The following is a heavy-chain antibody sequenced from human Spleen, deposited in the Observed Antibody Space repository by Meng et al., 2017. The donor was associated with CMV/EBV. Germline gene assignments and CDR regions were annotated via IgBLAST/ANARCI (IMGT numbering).Heavy chain of an antibody. CDR3: ARDLPPVPARFDP. J-gene: IGHJ5*02. CDR1: GFTFSSYA. D-gene: IGHD2-2*01. V-gene: IGHV3-30*04. Sequence: GGSLRLSCAASGFTFSSYAMHWVRQAPGKGLEWVAVISYDGSNKYYADSVKGRFTISRDNSKNTLYLQMNSLRAEDTAVYYCARDLPPVPARFDPWGQGTLVTVSS. CDR2: ISYDGSNK.